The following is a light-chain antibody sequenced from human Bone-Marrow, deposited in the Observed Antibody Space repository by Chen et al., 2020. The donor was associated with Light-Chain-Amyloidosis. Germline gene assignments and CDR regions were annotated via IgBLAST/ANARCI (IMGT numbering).Light chain of an antibody. CDR3: ATWDSSLTVWM. J-gene: IGLJ3*02. Sequence: QSVLTQPPSVSAAPGQKVTISCSGSNSNIGINYVSWYQQLPGTSPKLLIYENNQRPSEIPYRFSGSKSGTSATLGVAGLQTWDEADYYCATWDSSLTVWMFGGGTKLTVL. CDR2: ENN. CDR1: NSNIGINY. V-gene: IGLV1-51*02.